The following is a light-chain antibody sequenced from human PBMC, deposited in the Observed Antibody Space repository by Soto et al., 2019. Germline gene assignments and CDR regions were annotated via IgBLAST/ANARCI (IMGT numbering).Light chain of an antibody. V-gene: IGKV2-30*01. CDR2: WVS. CDR3: MQGTHWPWT. CDR1: QGLVYSDGSVF. Sequence: DVVMTQSPLSLPVTLGQPASISCRSSQGLVYSDGSVFLNWFHQRPGQSPRRLIYWVSNRDSGVPDRFSDSGSGTDFTLKISRVEAEDVGVYYCMQGTHWPWTCGQGTKVEIK. J-gene: IGKJ1*01.